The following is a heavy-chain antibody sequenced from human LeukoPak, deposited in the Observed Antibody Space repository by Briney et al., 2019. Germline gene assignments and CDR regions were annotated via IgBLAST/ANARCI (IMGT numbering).Heavy chain of an antibody. D-gene: IGHD2-8*01. CDR2: IFYSGST. V-gene: IGHV4-39*07. CDR1: GGYISSSNYY. J-gene: IGHJ5*02. CDR3: ARDSATECSNGVCYKASWFDP. Sequence: PSETLSLTCTVSGGYISSSNYYWVWIRQPPGKGLEWVASIFYSGSTYFNPSLKSRVTILVDTSKNQFSLKLSSVTAADTAMYYCARDSATECSNGVCYKASWFDPWGQGTLVTVSS.